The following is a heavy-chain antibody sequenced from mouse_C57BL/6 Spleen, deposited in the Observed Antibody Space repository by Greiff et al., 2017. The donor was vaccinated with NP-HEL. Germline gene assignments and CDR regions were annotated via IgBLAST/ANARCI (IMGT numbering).Heavy chain of an antibody. V-gene: IGHV3-6*01. Sequence: ESGPGLVKPSQSLSLTCSVTGYSITSGYYWNWIRQFPGNKLEWMGYISYDGSNNYNPSLKNRISITRDTSKNQFFLKLNSVTTEDTATYYCAYDYGEGWFAYWGKAALVTVSA. CDR2: ISYDGSN. J-gene: IGHJ3*01. D-gene: IGHD2-4*01. CDR3: AYDYGEGWFAY. CDR1: GYSITSGYY.